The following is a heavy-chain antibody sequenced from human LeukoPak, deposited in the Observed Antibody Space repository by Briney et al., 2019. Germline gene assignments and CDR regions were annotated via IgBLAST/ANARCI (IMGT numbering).Heavy chain of an antibody. CDR2: IHHSGSS. CDR3: ATYYDGSGSPRFDH. J-gene: IGHJ5*02. CDR1: GDSISSGYY. V-gene: IGHV4-38-2*02. Sequence: SETLSLTCTVSGDSISSGYYWGWIRPPPGSGLEWIGSIHHSGSSYYNPSLKSRLTISVDTSKNQFSLKLSSVTAADTAVHYCATYYDGSGSPRFDHWGQGTLVTVSS. D-gene: IGHD3-22*01.